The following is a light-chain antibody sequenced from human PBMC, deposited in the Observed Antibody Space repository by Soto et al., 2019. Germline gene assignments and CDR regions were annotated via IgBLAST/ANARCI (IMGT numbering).Light chain of an antibody. V-gene: IGKV1-5*01. Sequence: DIQMTQSPSTLSASVGDRVTITCRASQSISSWLAWYQQKPGKAPKLLIYDASSLESGVPSRFSGSGSGTEFTLTISSLQPDDFATYYCQQYNSYSYTCGKGTKVDIK. CDR3: QQYNSYSYT. J-gene: IGKJ2*01. CDR2: DAS. CDR1: QSISSW.